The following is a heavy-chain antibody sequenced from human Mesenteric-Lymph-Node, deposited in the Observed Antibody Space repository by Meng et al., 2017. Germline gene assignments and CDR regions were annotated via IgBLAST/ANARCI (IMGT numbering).Heavy chain of an antibody. Sequence: GAGRVKPSATPSLPFNFSGGSLSCSSYYWAWIRQPPGKGPEWIGYIYYSGSTYSNASLKSRVTISIDRSKNQFSLKLSSVTAADTAVYYCARDRKHYGERGWFDPWGQGTLVTVSS. CDR3: ARDRKHYGERGWFDP. CDR1: GGSLSCSSYY. CDR2: IYYSGST. D-gene: IGHD4-17*01. V-gene: IGHV4-30-4*02. J-gene: IGHJ5*02.